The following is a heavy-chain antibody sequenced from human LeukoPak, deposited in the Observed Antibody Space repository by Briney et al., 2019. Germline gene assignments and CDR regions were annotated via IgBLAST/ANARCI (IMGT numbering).Heavy chain of an antibody. J-gene: IGHJ4*02. CDR1: GFTFTSYG. V-gene: IGHV3-30*18. D-gene: IGHD6-13*01. CDR3: AKDPGSSWYAGFDY. Sequence: GGSLRLSCAAAGFTFTSYGMHWVRQAPGKGLGWVAVISYDGSNKYYADSVKGRFTISRDNSKNTLYLQMNRLRAEDTAVYYCAKDPGSSWYAGFDYWGQGTLVTVSS. CDR2: ISYDGSNK.